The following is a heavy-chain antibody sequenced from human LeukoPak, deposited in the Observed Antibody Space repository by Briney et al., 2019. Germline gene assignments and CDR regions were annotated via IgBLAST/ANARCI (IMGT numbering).Heavy chain of an antibody. V-gene: IGHV3-74*01. Sequence: GGSLRLSCAASGFTFSSYWMHWVRQAPGKGLVWDSRINSDGSSTSYADSVKGRFTISRDNAKNTLYLQMNSLRAEDTAVYYCARDSRDYSTDYWGQGTLVTVSS. CDR2: INSDGSST. D-gene: IGHD4-11*01. CDR3: ARDSRDYSTDY. J-gene: IGHJ4*02. CDR1: GFTFSSYW.